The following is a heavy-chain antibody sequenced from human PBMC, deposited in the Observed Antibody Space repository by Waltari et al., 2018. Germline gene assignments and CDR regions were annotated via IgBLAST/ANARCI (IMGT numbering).Heavy chain of an antibody. D-gene: IGHD3-9*01. J-gene: IGHJ3*02. CDR2: SNHSGST. V-gene: IGHV4-34*01. Sequence: QVQLQQWGAGLLKPSETLSLTCAVYGGSFSGYYWSWIRQPPGKGLEWIGESNHSGSTNYNPSLKSRVTISVDTSKNQFSLKLSSVTAADTAVYYCARVSKTGDAFDIWGQGTMVTVSS. CDR1: GGSFSGYY. CDR3: ARVSKTGDAFDI.